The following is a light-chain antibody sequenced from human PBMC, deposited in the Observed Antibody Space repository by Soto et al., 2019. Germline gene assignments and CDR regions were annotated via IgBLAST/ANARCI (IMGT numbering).Light chain of an antibody. Sequence: ELVLTQSPVTLSVSPGARATLSCRASQSVTSYLAWYKHKPGQPPRLLIYGASNRATGIPARFSVSRFGTDFTLTISSLQPEERSVDDGQQRSNWPVPFGQGTKVDI. J-gene: IGKJ2*01. CDR2: GAS. CDR1: QSVTSY. V-gene: IGKV3-11*01. CDR3: QQRSNWPVP.